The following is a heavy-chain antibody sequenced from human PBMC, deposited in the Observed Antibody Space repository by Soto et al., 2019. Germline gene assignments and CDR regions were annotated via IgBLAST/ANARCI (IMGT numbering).Heavy chain of an antibody. CDR1: GYTLTELS. D-gene: IGHD2-2*01. V-gene: IGHV1-24*01. Sequence: ASVKVSCKVSGYTLTELSMHWVRQAPGKGLEWMGGFDPEDGETIYAQKFQGRVTMTEDTSTDTAYMELSSLRSEDTAVYYCATAASGIVVVPAARGLHWFDPWGQGTLVTVSS. CDR3: ATAASGIVVVPAARGLHWFDP. J-gene: IGHJ5*02. CDR2: FDPEDGET.